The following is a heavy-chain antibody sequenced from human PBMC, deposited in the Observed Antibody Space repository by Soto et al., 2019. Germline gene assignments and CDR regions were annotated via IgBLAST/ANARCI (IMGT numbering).Heavy chain of an antibody. J-gene: IGHJ4*02. D-gene: IGHD6-6*01. CDR3: ARERYVASRHSHYDS. V-gene: IGHV1-18*04. Sequence: GAAVKVSCKASGCRFSTYGINWVRQAPGQGPEWLGWTSTNNDDRNYAQKFRGRVTLTTDTSTSTAYMELRSLISDDTAVYFCARERYVASRHSHYDSWGQGTQVTSP. CDR1: GCRFSTYG. CDR2: TSTNNDDR.